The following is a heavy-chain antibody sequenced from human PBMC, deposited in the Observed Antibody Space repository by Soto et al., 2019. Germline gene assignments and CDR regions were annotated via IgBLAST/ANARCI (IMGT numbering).Heavy chain of an antibody. J-gene: IGHJ4*02. Sequence: QVQLVQSGAEVKKPGASVKVSCKAAGNTFISYGISWVRQAPGQGLEWMGWISIHSGDTNNAPNLQGRITMTTDTATSTTYMERRSRRPDDTAVYDWATDEREYCRGTNCHYVAHGGQGTRVTVSS. CDR2: ISIHSGDT. CDR1: GNTFISYG. CDR3: ATDEREYCRGTNCHYVAH. D-gene: IGHD2-2*01. V-gene: IGHV1-18*04.